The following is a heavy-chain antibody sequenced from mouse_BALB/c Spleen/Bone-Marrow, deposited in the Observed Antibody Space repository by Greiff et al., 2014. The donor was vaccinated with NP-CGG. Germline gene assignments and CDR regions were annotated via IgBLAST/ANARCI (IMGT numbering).Heavy chain of an antibody. CDR1: GFTFSNYD. Sequence: DVMLVESGGDLVKPGGSLKLSCATSGFTFSNYDVSWVRQTPDKRLEWVAIISSGVSYTYYPDSVKGRFTISRDNAKNTLYLQMSSLKSEDTAMYFCARHNYGYFAMDYWGQGTSVTVSS. V-gene: IGHV5-6*02. CDR3: ARHNYGYFAMDY. D-gene: IGHD1-1*01. CDR2: ISSGVSYT. J-gene: IGHJ4*01.